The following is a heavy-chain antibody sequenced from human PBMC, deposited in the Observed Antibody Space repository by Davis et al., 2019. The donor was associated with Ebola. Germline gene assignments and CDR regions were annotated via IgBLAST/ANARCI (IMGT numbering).Heavy chain of an antibody. J-gene: IGHJ6*02. Sequence: PSETLSLTCTVSGYSISSGSYYWSWIRQPAGKGLEWIGHIYTSGSTNYNPSLKSRVTISVDTSKNQFSLKLSSVTAADTAVYYCAREGRYYDFWSGYYTIGMDVWGQGTTVTVSS. CDR3: AREGRYYDFWSGYYTIGMDV. CDR2: IYTSGST. V-gene: IGHV4-61*09. CDR1: GYSISSGSYY. D-gene: IGHD3-3*01.